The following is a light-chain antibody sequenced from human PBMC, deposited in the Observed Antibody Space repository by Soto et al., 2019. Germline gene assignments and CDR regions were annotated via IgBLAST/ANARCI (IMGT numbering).Light chain of an antibody. CDR1: LAITND. V-gene: IGKV1-17*01. CDR2: AAS. Sequence: DIQMTQSPSSLSASVGDRVTITCRASLAITNDLSWYQQKPGEPPKRLIYAASTLHSGVPSRFSGSGSGTEFTLTISSLQPEDFATYFCLQHNSYPRTFGQGTKVDIK. CDR3: LQHNSYPRT. J-gene: IGKJ1*01.